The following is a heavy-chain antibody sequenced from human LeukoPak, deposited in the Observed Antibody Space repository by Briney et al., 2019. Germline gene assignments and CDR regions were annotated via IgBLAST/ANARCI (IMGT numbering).Heavy chain of an antibody. CDR2: ISSNGGGT. CDR3: ARDGIRGYSYGYDY. J-gene: IGHJ4*02. V-gene: IGHV3-64*01. Sequence: GGSLRLSCAASGFTFSSYAMHWVRQAPGKGLEYVSAISSNGGGTYYANSVKGRFTISRDNSKNTLYLQMGSLRAEDMAVYYCARDGIRGYSYGYDYWGQGTLVTVSS. CDR1: GFTFSSYA. D-gene: IGHD5-18*01.